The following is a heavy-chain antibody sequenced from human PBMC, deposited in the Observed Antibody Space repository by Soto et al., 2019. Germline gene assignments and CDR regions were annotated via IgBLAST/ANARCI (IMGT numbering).Heavy chain of an antibody. D-gene: IGHD1-26*01. Sequence: SRTLSLTCAISGDSVSSNSAACNWIRQAQWRGIEWLGMTYYRSKWDNDYAVRGKSRITINPDTSKIQFSLQLHSVTPEDTALYYCARYVGASSYYFEYWGQGTLVTVS. CDR3: ARYVGASSYYFEY. CDR2: TYYRSKWDN. V-gene: IGHV6-1*01. CDR1: GDSVSSNSAA. J-gene: IGHJ4*02.